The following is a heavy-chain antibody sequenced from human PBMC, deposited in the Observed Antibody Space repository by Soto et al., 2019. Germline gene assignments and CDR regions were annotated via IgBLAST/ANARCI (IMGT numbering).Heavy chain of an antibody. CDR2: ISWNSGSI. CDR3: AKDISSSSRVEYYGMDV. CDR1: GFTFDDYA. J-gene: IGHJ6*02. Sequence: EVQLLESGGSLVQPGGSLRLSCAASGFTFDDYAMHWVRQAPGKGLEWVSGISWNSGSIGYADSVKGRFTISRDNAKNSLYLQMNSLRAEDTALYYCAKDISSSSRVEYYGMDVWGQGTTVTVSS. V-gene: IGHV3-9*01. D-gene: IGHD6-6*01.